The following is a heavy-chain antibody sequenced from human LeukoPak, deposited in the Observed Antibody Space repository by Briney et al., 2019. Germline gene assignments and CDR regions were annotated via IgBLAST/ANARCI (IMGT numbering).Heavy chain of an antibody. V-gene: IGHV3-74*01. CDR1: GFTFSSYW. CDR3: ARQGGSGTTLSYMDV. J-gene: IGHJ6*03. Sequence: GGSLRLSCAASGFTFSSYWMHWLRQAPGKGLVWVSRINSDGSSTSYADSVKGRFTISRDNVKNTLYLQMNSLRAEDTALYHCARQGGSGTTLSYMDVWGKGTTVTISS. D-gene: IGHD3-10*01. CDR2: INSDGSST.